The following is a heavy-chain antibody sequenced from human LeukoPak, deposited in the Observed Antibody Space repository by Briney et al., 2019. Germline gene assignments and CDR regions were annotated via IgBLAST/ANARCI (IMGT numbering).Heavy chain of an antibody. Sequence: ASVKVSCKAPGYTFTGYYMHWVRQAPGQGLEWMGWINANSGDTGYAQKFQGRVTMTRDTSVSTAYMELSRLRSDDTAVYFCARADASRWFDYWGQGALVTVSS. V-gene: IGHV1-2*02. J-gene: IGHJ5*01. D-gene: IGHD2-2*01. CDR2: INANSGDT. CDR1: GYTFTGYY. CDR3: ARADASRWFDY.